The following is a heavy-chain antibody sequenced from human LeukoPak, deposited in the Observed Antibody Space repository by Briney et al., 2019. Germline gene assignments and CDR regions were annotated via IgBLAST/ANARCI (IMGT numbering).Heavy chain of an antibody. D-gene: IGHD3-9*01. Sequence: ASVTVSFTSTGYAASSFGTIWRRRPPGQGLEWKGWISAYNGNTNFAQKLQGRVTMTTVTCKSTAYMDLRSLRSDDTVVYYCPRDQAAINTRVRFCLYWGQGTLVTVSS. CDR1: GYAASSFG. CDR3: PRDQAAINTRVRFCLY. J-gene: IGHJ4*02. CDR2: ISAYNGNT. V-gene: IGHV1-18*01.